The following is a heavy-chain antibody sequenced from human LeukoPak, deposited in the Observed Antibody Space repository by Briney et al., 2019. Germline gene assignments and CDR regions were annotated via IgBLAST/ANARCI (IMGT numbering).Heavy chain of an antibody. D-gene: IGHD5-18*01. CDR3: ARLRIGGWDDTAMVGRCFDY. CDR1: GGSISSYY. J-gene: IGHJ4*02. V-gene: IGHV4-4*09. CDR2: IYTSGST. Sequence: PSETLSLTCTVSGGSISSYYWSWIRQPPGKGLEWIGYIYTSGSTNYNPSLKSRVTISVDTSKNQFSLKLSSVTAADTAVYYCARLRIGGWDDTAMVGRCFDYWGQGTLVTVSS.